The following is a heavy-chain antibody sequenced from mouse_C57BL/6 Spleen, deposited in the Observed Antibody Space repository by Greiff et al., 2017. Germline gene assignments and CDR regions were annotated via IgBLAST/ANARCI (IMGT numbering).Heavy chain of an antibody. D-gene: IGHD1-1*01. CDR3: RNYYGPSYYFDY. J-gene: IGHJ2*01. V-gene: IGHV1-15*01. CDR2: IDPETGGT. Sequence: VQLQQSGAELVRPGASVTLSCKASGYTFTDYEMHWVKQTPVHGLEWIGAIDPETGGTAYNQKFKGKAILTADKSSSTAYMELRSLTSEDSAVYYCRNYYGPSYYFDYWGQGTTLTVSS. CDR1: GYTFTDYE.